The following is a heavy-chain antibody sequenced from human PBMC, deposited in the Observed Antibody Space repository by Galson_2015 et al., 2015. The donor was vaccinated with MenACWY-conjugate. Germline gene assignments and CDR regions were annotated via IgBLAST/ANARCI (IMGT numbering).Heavy chain of an antibody. J-gene: IGHJ4*02. V-gene: IGHV1-69*13. Sequence: SVKVSCKASGGTFSSFAISWVRQAPGEGLEWMGGIMTIFDTTNYAQKFQGRVTFTADESTSIAYMELSILTSEDTAVYYCARSYSNNYYFDYWGQGTLVTVSS. D-gene: IGHD6-13*01. CDR2: IMTIFDTT. CDR3: ARSYSNNYYFDY. CDR1: GGTFSSFA.